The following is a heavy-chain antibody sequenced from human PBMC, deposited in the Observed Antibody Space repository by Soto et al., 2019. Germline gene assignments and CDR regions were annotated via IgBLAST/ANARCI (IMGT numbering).Heavy chain of an antibody. D-gene: IGHD1-20*01. J-gene: IGHJ3*02. CDR2: IIPILGIA. CDR1: GGTFSSYT. Sequence: ASAKVSCKACGGTFSSYTISWVRQAPGQGLEWMGRIIPILGIANYAQKFQGRVTITADKSTSTAYMELSSLRSEDTAVYYCARIPSITGPRGAFDIWGQGTMVTVSS. CDR3: ARIPSITGPRGAFDI. V-gene: IGHV1-69*02.